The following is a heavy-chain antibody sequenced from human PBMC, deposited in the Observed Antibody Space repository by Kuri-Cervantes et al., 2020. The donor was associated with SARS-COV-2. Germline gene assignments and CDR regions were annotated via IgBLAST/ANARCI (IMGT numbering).Heavy chain of an antibody. Sequence: SETLSLTCTVSGGSISSSSYYWVWIRQPPGKGLEWIGSIYYSGSTYYNPSLKSRVTISVDTSKNQFSLKLSSVTAADTAVYYCAREAYCSGGSCYFALDAFDIWGQGTMVTVSS. CDR2: IYYSGST. CDR3: AREAYCSGGSCYFALDAFDI. J-gene: IGHJ3*02. D-gene: IGHD2-15*01. V-gene: IGHV4-39*07. CDR1: GGSISSSSYY.